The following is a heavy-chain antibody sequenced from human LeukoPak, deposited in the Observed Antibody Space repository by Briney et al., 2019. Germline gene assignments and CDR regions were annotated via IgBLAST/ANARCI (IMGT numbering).Heavy chain of an antibody. V-gene: IGHV3-30*02. J-gene: IGHJ4*02. CDR1: GFAFSRYW. D-gene: IGHD3/OR15-3a*01. CDR2: IRYDGSNK. Sequence: GGSLRLSCAASGFAFSRYWMTWVRQAPGKGLEWVAFIRYDGSNKYYADSVKGRFTISRDNSKNTLYLQMNSLRAEDTAVYYCAKDWTSEPDYWGQGTLVTVSS. CDR3: AKDWTSEPDY.